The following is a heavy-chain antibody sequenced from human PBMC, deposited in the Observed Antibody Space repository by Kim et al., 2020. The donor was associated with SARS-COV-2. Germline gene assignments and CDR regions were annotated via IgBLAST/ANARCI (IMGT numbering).Heavy chain of an antibody. V-gene: IGHV3-74*01. CDR3: ARVSFQQGFDP. J-gene: IGHJ5*02. CDR2: IKSDGIDS. Sequence: GGSLRLSCEASGFTFSSYWMNWVRQGPGKGLVLVSRIKSDGIDSHYADSVKGRFTISRDNAKNTLHLQLNSLGVEDTAIYYCARVSFQQGFDPWGQGTLVTVSS. CDR1: GFTFSSYW. D-gene: IGHD6-13*01.